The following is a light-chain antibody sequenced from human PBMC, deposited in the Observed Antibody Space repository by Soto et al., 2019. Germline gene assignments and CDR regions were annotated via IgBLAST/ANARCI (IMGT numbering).Light chain of an antibody. V-gene: IGKV3-20*01. CDR3: QQYGSSPRT. CDR2: DAS. J-gene: IGKJ1*01. Sequence: EIVLTQSPDTLSLSPGERATLSCRASQSVSSSYLAWYQQKPGQAPRLLICDASSRATGIPDRFSGSGSGTDFTLTISRLEPEDFAVYYCQQYGSSPRTFGQGTKVEIK. CDR1: QSVSSSY.